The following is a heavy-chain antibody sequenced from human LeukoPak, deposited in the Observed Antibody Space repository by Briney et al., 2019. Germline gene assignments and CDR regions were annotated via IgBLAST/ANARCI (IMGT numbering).Heavy chain of an antibody. CDR2: ISVSGGST. V-gene: IGHV3-23*01. J-gene: IGHJ6*02. D-gene: IGHD4-17*01. CDR1: GFTFSKYA. CDR3: AREDYGDYRALDV. Sequence: PGGSLRLSCAASGFTFSKYAMTWVRQAPGKGLEWVSGISVSGGSTNYADSVKGRFTISRDNSKNTLYLQMNSLRAEDTAVYYCAREDYGDYRALDVWGQGTTVTVSS.